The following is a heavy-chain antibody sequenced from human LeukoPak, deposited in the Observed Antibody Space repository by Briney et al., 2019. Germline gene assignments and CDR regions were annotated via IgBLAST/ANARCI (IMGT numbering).Heavy chain of an antibody. CDR2: INPSGGST. Sequence: ASVKVSCKASGYTFTSYDINWVRQATGQGLEWMGIINPSGGSTSYAQKFQGRVTMTRDTSTSTVYMELSSLRSEDTAVYYCARDKEGAFDIWGQGTMVTVSS. CDR3: ARDKEGAFDI. CDR1: GYTFTSYD. J-gene: IGHJ3*02. V-gene: IGHV1-46*01.